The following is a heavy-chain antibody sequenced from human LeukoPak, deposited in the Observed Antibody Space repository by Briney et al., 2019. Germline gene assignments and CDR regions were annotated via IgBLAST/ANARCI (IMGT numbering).Heavy chain of an antibody. CDR3: ARVVGATDYYYYYGMDV. CDR1: GYTFTGYY. Sequence: ASVKVSCKASGYTFTGYYMHWVRQAPGQGLEWMGWINPNSGGTNYAQKFQGRVTMTRDTPISTAYMELSRLRSDDTAVYYCARVVGATDYYYYYGMDVWGQGTTVTVSS. V-gene: IGHV1-2*02. D-gene: IGHD1-26*01. CDR2: INPNSGGT. J-gene: IGHJ6*02.